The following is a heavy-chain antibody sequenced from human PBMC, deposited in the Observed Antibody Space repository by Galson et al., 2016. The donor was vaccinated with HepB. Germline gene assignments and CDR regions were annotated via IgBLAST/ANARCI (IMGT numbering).Heavy chain of an antibody. Sequence: SLRLSCAASGFTFSNYAMHWVRQAPGKGLEWVAVISYDGSNKYYADSVKGRFTISRDNSKNTLYLQMNSLRAEDTAVYYCARGVGSGYLNWYFDLWGRGTLVTVSS. V-gene: IGHV3-30*04. CDR2: ISYDGSNK. CDR1: GFTFSNYA. D-gene: IGHD3-3*01. CDR3: ARGVGSGYLNWYFDL. J-gene: IGHJ2*01.